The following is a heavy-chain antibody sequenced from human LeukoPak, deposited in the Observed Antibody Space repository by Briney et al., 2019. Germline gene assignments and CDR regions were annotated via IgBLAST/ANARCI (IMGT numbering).Heavy chain of an antibody. Sequence: PSETLSLTCTVSGGSISSYYWSWIRQPAGKGLEWIGRIYTSGSTSYNPSLKSRVTMSVDTSKNQFSLKLSSVTAADTAVYYCARGGITYYDSSGLDYWGQGTLVTVSS. D-gene: IGHD3-22*01. V-gene: IGHV4-4*07. CDR1: GGSISSYY. CDR3: ARGGITYYDSSGLDY. J-gene: IGHJ4*02. CDR2: IYTSGST.